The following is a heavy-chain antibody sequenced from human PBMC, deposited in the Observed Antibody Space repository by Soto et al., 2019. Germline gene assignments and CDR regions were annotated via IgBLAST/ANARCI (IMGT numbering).Heavy chain of an antibody. CDR3: ARAMLGSYCPPGWFDP. CDR2: ISAYNGNT. D-gene: IGHD3-10*01. CDR1: GYTFTSYG. Sequence: VQLVQSGAEVKKPGASVKVSCKASGYTFTSYGISWVRQAPGQGLEWMGWISAYNGNTNYARKLQGRVTMTTDTSTSPAHMELGSLRSDDTAVYYCARAMLGSYCPPGWFDPWGQGTLVTVSS. J-gene: IGHJ5*02. V-gene: IGHV1-18*01.